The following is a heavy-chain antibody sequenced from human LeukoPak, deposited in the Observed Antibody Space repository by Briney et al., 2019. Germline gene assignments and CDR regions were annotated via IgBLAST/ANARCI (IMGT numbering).Heavy chain of an antibody. V-gene: IGHV3-33*01. CDR2: IWYDGSNK. Sequence: GGSLRLSCAASGFTFSSYGMHWVRQAPGKGLEWVAVIWYDGSNKYYADSVKGRFTISRDNSKNTLYLQMNSLRAEDTAVYYCARDPQWLDIDYWGRGTLVTVPS. CDR1: GFTFSSYG. CDR3: ARDPQWLDIDY. D-gene: IGHD6-19*01. J-gene: IGHJ4*02.